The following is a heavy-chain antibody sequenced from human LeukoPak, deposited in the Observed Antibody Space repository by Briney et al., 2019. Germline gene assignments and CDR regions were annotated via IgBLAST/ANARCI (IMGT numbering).Heavy chain of an antibody. J-gene: IGHJ4*02. CDR3: ARDHHPFTA. V-gene: IGHV3-74*01. CDR2: ISKDGSST. D-gene: IGHD5-18*01. CDR1: ASTFSSNW. Sequence: PGGSLRLSCAASASTFSSNWMHWVRHAPGKGLVWVSRISKDGSSTNYADSVKGRFTISRDNAKNTLYLQMSSLTAEDTAVYYCARDHHPFTAWGQGTLVTVSS.